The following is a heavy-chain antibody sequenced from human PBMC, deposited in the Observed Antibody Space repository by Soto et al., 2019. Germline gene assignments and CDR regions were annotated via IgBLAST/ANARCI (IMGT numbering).Heavy chain of an antibody. CDR1: GYRFTSYW. J-gene: IGHJ6*02. V-gene: IGHV5-51*03. CDR3: ARLRDLAVVVPAASYYGMDV. CDR2: IYPGDSDT. D-gene: IGHD2-2*01. Sequence: PGESLTISCKGSGYRFTSYWIGWVRQMPGKGLEWMGIIYPGDSDTRYSPSFQGQVTISADKSIITAYLQWSSLKASDTAMYYCARLRDLAVVVPAASYYGMDVWGQGTTVTVSS.